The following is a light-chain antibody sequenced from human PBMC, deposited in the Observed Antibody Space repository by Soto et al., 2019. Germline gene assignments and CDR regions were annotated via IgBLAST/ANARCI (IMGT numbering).Light chain of an antibody. CDR2: LGS. V-gene: IGKV2-28*01. CDR1: QSLLHSNGYNY. J-gene: IGKJ1*01. Sequence: IVMTQSPLSLPVTPGEPASISCRSSQSLLHSNGYNYLDWYLQKPGQSQQLLIKLGSNTASGAPDRFSGSGSGTDFTLKIRRVEAEDVGVYYRMQSLQSWTFGQGTKVDIK. CDR3: MQSLQSWT.